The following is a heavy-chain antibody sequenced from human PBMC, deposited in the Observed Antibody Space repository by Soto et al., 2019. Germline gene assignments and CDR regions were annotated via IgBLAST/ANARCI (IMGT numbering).Heavy chain of an antibody. Sequence: QVRLQESGPKLVRPSQTLSLTCSVSGVSINRGEYYWSWIRQSPGRGLEWIGSLYYNGDTNYNPSLGSQVTMSVDSCKNPFFLGLRSVVAADTAVYFCAREGGDFVQVPYYWGQGTLITVSS. V-gene: IGHV4-30-4*01. D-gene: IGHD3-3*01. CDR1: GVSINRGEYY. CDR2: LYYNGDT. CDR3: AREGGDFVQVPYY. J-gene: IGHJ4*02.